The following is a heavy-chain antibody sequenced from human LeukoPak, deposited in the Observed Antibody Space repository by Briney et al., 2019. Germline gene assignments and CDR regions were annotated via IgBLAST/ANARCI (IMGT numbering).Heavy chain of an antibody. Sequence: GGSLRLSCAASGFTFTTKAMGWAGKAPGKGLEGVSGIKSSGAGTFYADSVKGRFTISRDNSKNTLFLQMNSLRAEDTAVYYCAKEFAAIGTPLFDYWGQGTLVTVSS. V-gene: IGHV3-23*01. D-gene: IGHD6-13*01. CDR3: AKEFAAIGTPLFDY. J-gene: IGHJ4*02. CDR2: IKSSGAGT. CDR1: GFTFTTKA.